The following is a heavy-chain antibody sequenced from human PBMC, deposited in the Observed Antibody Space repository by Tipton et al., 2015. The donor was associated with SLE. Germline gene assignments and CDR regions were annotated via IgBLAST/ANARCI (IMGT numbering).Heavy chain of an antibody. D-gene: IGHD3-22*01. CDR1: GGSFSSYY. J-gene: IGHJ5*02. Sequence: TLSLTCAVYGGSFSSYYWGWIRQPPGKGLEWIGSIYYSGSTYYNPSLKSRVTISVDTSKNQFSLKLSSVTAADTAVYYCARDRDYYDSSGLFDPWGQGTLVTVSS. CDR3: ARDRDYYDSSGLFDP. V-gene: IGHV4-39*07. CDR2: IYYSGST.